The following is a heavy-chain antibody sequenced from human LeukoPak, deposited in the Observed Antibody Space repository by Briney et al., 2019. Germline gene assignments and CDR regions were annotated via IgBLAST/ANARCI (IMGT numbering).Heavy chain of an antibody. V-gene: IGHV3-23*01. CDR2: ISGSGGST. J-gene: IGHJ4*02. CDR1: GFTFSSYA. D-gene: IGHD3-3*01. CDR3: AKEGLVYPVSPSFDY. Sequence: PGGSLRLSCAASGFTFSSYAMSWVRQAPGKGLEWVSAISGSGGSTYYADSVKGRFTISRDNSKNTLYLQMSSLRAEDTAVYYCAKEGLVYPVSPSFDYWGQGTLVTVSS.